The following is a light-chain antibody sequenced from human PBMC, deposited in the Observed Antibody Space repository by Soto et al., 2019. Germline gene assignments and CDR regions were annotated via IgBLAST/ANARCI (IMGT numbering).Light chain of an antibody. J-gene: IGKJ1*01. V-gene: IGKV1-5*03. CDR2: KAS. CDR3: QHYNSYSEA. CDR1: QDVGRR. Sequence: DIEMTQSPSSLSSSVGDTFTITCRSSQDVGRRLSWYQQKPGKAPKLLIYKASTLKSGVPSRFSGSGSGTEFTLTISSLQPDDFATYYCQHYNSYSEAFGQGTKVDI.